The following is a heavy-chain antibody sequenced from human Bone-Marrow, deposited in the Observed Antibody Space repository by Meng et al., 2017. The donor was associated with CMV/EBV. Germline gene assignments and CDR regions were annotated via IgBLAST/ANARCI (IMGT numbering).Heavy chain of an antibody. Sequence: ASVKVSCKASGYTFTTYDINWVRQATGQGLEWMGWMNPNSGNTGYAQKFQGRVTITTDESTSTAYMELSSLRSEDTAVYYCARDMSNWGFYYGMDVWGQGTTVTVSS. J-gene: IGHJ6*02. CDR3: ARDMSNWGFYYGMDV. CDR1: GYTFTTYD. D-gene: IGHD7-27*01. V-gene: IGHV1-8*01. CDR2: MNPNSGNT.